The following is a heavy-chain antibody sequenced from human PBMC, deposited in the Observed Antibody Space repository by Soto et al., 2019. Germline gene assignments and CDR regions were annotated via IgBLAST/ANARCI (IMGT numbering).Heavy chain of an antibody. D-gene: IGHD5-18*01. CDR2: VYPGDSDT. J-gene: IGHJ4*02. CDR1: GYNFTTFW. V-gene: IGHV5-51*01. CDR3: ARAGYSYGYDY. Sequence: GGVLKIFLKGFGYNFTTFWIGWGGQMPGKGLEWMGIVYPGDSDTRYSPSFQGQVTMSADKSISTAYLQWSSLKASDTAMYYCARAGYSYGYDYWGQGTLVTVSS.